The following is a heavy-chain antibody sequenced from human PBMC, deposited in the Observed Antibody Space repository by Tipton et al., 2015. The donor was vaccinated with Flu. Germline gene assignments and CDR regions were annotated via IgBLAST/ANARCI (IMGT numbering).Heavy chain of an antibody. V-gene: IGHV4-61*02. Sequence: LRLSCTVSGGSISSGSYYWSWIRQPAGKGLEWIGRIYTSGSTNYNPSLKSRVTISVDTSKNQFSLKLSSVTAADTAVDYCARSVWGTPYFDYWGQGTLVTVSS. CDR3: ARSVWGTPYFDY. CDR1: GGSISSGSYY. CDR2: IYTSGST. D-gene: IGHD3-16*01. J-gene: IGHJ4*02.